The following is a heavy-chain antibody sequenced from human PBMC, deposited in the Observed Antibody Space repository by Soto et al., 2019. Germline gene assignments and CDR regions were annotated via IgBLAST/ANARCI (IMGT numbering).Heavy chain of an antibody. CDR1: GGSISSYY. D-gene: IGHD3-22*01. J-gene: IGHJ3*02. V-gene: IGHV4-59*01. CDR3: ARDLDYDSSVSDAFAI. Sequence: QVHLQESGPGLVKPSETLSLTCTVSGGSISSYYWSWIRQPPGKGLEWIGYIYYSGSTNYNPSLKIRVTRSVDTSKNQFSLKLSSVTAADTAVYYWARDLDYDSSVSDAFAIWGQGTMVTVSS. CDR2: IYYSGST.